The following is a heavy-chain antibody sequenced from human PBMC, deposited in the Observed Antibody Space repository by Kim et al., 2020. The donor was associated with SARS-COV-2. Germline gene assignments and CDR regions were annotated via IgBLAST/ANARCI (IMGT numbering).Heavy chain of an antibody. J-gene: IGHJ4*02. V-gene: IGHV3-73*01. CDR3: TRYDSRTY. D-gene: IGHD3-22*01. Sequence: NYATLYAASVKGRFTISRDDSKNTAYLQMNSLKTEDTAVYYCTRYDSRTYWGQGTLVTVSS. CDR2: NYAT.